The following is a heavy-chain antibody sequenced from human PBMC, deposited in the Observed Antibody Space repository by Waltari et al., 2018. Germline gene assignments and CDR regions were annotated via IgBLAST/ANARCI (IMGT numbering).Heavy chain of an antibody. D-gene: IGHD3-3*01. CDR1: GYTFTSYG. Sequence: QVQLVQSGAEVKKPGASVKVSCKASGYTFTSYGISWVRQTPGQGLEWMGWISAYNGNTNYAQKLQGRVTMTTDTSTSTAYMELRSLRSDDTAVYYCARVAITIFGVVIFPFDYWGQGTLVTVSS. CDR3: ARVAITIFGVVIFPFDY. V-gene: IGHV1-18*01. CDR2: ISAYNGNT. J-gene: IGHJ4*02.